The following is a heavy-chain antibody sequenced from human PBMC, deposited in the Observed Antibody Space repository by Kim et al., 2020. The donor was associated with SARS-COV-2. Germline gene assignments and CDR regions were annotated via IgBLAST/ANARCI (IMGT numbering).Heavy chain of an antibody. J-gene: IGHJ4*02. V-gene: IGHV4-34*01. Sequence: YNPSLKSRVTISVDTSKNQGSQKLSTVTAADTAVYYCARDRIVRGVHFDYWGQGTLVTVSS. CDR3: ARDRIVRGVHFDY. D-gene: IGHD3-10*01.